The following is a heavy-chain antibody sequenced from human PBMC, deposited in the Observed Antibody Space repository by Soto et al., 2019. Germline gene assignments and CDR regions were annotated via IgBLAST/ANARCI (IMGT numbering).Heavy chain of an antibody. CDR1: GFTFTSSA. CDR3: AASYYASTEGHDAFDI. J-gene: IGHJ3*02. D-gene: IGHD3-22*01. CDR2: IVVGSGNT. V-gene: IGHV1-58*01. Sequence: QMQLVQSGPEVKKPGTSVKVSCKASGFTFTSSAVQWVRQARGQRLEWIGWIVVGSGNTNYAQKFQERVTITRDMXTXXAYMELISLRSEDTAVYYCAASYYASTEGHDAFDIWGQGTMVTVSS.